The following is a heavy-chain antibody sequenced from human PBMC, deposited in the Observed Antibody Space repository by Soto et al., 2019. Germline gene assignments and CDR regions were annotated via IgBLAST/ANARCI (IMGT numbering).Heavy chain of an antibody. CDR2: IYYSGST. CDR3: ARRYGSCLDY. Sequence: TSETLSLTCTVSGGSISIRRYYWGWIRQPPGKGLEWIGNIYYSGSTNYNPSLKSRVTISVDTSKNQFSLKLSSVTAADTAVYYRARRYGSCLDYWGQGTLVTVSS. D-gene: IGHD5-18*01. J-gene: IGHJ4*02. CDR1: GGSISIRRYY. V-gene: IGHV4-39*07.